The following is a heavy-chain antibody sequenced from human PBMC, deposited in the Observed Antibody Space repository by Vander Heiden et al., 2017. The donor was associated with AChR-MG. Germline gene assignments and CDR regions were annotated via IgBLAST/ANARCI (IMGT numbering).Heavy chain of an antibody. Sequence: QVQLHQSGTGLFKPSQTLSLTCGVAGGSVSVFDRNWIRQTPRKGLDLTGEINESRGTNYKSSLVSRVTMSGDMSKKEITLNMRSVTAADAAVYYCVRTRQWRGRDAFDIWGPGTKVTVSS. CDR2: INESRGT. CDR3: VRTRQWRGRDAFDI. CDR1: GGSVSVFD. V-gene: IGHV4-34*01. D-gene: IGHD6-19*01. J-gene: IGHJ3*02.